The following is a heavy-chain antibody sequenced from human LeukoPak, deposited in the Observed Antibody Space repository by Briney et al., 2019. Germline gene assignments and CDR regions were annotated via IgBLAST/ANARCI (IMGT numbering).Heavy chain of an antibody. D-gene: IGHD3-16*01. CDR1: GGSVSSGDDY. V-gene: IGHV4-31*03. CDR2: IYYSGST. CDR3: ARESNFVSAFDV. Sequence: PSQTLSLTCTVSGGSVSSGDDYWSWIRQHPGKGLEWIGYIYYSGSTYYNPSLKSRVTMSVDTSKNQFSLNLTSVTAADTAVYYCARESNFVSAFDVWGRGTTVTVSS. J-gene: IGHJ6*02.